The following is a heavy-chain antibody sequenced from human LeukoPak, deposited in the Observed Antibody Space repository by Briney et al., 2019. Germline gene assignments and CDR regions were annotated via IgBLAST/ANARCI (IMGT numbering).Heavy chain of an antibody. Sequence: GGSLRLSCAASGFTFSSYGMHWVRQAPGKGLEWVAVISYDGSNKYYADSVKGRFTISRDNSKNTLYLQMNSLRAEDTAVYYCAKSGRYSGGWYGPLYYYYGMDVWGKGTTVTVSS. J-gene: IGHJ6*04. CDR3: AKSGRYSGGWYGPLYYYYGMDV. CDR1: GFTFSSYG. V-gene: IGHV3-30*18. D-gene: IGHD6-19*01. CDR2: ISYDGSNK.